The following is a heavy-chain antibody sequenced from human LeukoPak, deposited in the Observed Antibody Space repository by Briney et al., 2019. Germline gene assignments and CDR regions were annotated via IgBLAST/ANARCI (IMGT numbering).Heavy chain of an antibody. CDR1: GGSIRSEDHY. CDR2: ISHSGST. V-gene: IGHV4-30-4*01. Sequence: SQTLSLTCTVSGGSIRSEDHYWGWVRQPPGKGLEYIGYISHSGSTYYKPSLKSRLTVSIDTAKNQFSLRLTSVTTADTAVYYCVREGIGESLVSNWFDSWGQGSLVTVSS. D-gene: IGHD3-10*01. CDR3: VREGIGESLVSNWFDS. J-gene: IGHJ5*01.